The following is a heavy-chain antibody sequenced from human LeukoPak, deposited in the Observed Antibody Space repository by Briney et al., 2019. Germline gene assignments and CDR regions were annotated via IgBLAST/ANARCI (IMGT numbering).Heavy chain of an antibody. CDR3: ARGDSRGTTGDWFDP. Sequence: GGSLRLSCAASGFTFSSYEMNWVRQAPGKGLEWVSYISSSGSTIYYADSVKGRFTIPRDNAKNSLYLQMNSLRAEDTAVYYCARGDSRGTTGDWFDPWGQGTLVTVSS. D-gene: IGHD1-1*01. CDR1: GFTFSSYE. J-gene: IGHJ5*02. CDR2: ISSSGSTI. V-gene: IGHV3-48*03.